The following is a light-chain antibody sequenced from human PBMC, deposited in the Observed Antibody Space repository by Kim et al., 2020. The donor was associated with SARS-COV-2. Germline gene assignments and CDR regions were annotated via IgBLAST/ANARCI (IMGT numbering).Light chain of an antibody. Sequence: RVTPSGSGTRSNSGSNYVYWYQQLPGTAPKLLIYLNNQRPSGVPDRFSGSKSGTSASLAISGLRSEDEADYYCASWDDSLSGYVVFGGGTQLTVL. CDR1: RSNSGSNY. J-gene: IGLJ2*01. V-gene: IGLV1-47*01. CDR2: LNN. CDR3: ASWDDSLSGYVV.